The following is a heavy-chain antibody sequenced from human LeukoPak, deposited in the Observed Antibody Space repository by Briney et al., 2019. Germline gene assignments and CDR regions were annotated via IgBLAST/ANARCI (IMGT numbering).Heavy chain of an antibody. D-gene: IGHD1-1*01. CDR3: ARGNYWFDP. Sequence: KPSQTLSLTCTVSGDSISNYYWSWIRQPPGKGLEWIGYMYYSGSPNYNPSLKSRVTISLDTSKNQFSLKLRSVTAADTAVYYCARGNYWFDPWGQGTLVTVSS. J-gene: IGHJ5*02. CDR2: MYYSGSP. CDR1: GDSISNYY. V-gene: IGHV4-59*01.